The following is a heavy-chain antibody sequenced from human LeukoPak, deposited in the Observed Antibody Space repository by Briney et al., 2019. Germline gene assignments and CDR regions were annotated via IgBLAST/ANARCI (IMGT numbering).Heavy chain of an antibody. CDR3: ARALHYYDSSSY. V-gene: IGHV3-30*04. CDR1: GFDFNNYV. D-gene: IGHD3-22*01. Sequence: GGSLRLSCAASGFDFNNYVMHWVRQAPGKGLEWVAVISYDGSNIYYSDSVKGRFTISRDNSKNTVYVQMSSLRPEDTAVYYCARALHYYDSSSYWGQGTLVTVSS. CDR2: ISYDGSNI. J-gene: IGHJ4*02.